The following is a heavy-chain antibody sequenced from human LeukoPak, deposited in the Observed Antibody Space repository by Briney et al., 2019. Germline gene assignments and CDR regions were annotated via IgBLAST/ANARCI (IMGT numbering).Heavy chain of an antibody. CDR2: MNPNGGNT. CDR3: ARAQQLNYYYYYMDV. V-gene: IGHV1-8*01. D-gene: IGHD6-13*01. CDR1: GYTFTSYD. J-gene: IGHJ6*03. Sequence: ASVKVSCKASGYTFTSYDINWVRQATGQGLEWMGWMNPNGGNTGYAQKFQGRVTMTRNTSISTAYMELSSLRSEDTAVYYCARAQQLNYYYYYMDVWGKGTTVTVSS.